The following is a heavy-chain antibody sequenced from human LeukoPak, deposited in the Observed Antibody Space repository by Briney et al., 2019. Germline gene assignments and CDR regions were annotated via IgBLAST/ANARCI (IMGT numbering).Heavy chain of an antibody. D-gene: IGHD1-26*01. CDR1: GFTFSSYG. Sequence: GRSLRLSCAVSGFTFSSYGMHWVRQAPGRGLEWVAVISYDGSNKYYADSVKGRFTISRDKSKNTLYLQMNSLRAEDTAVYYCAKDLLGGDSGSYYEVGELGMDVWGQGTTVTVSS. CDR2: ISYDGSNK. V-gene: IGHV3-30*18. J-gene: IGHJ6*02. CDR3: AKDLLGGDSGSYYEVGELGMDV.